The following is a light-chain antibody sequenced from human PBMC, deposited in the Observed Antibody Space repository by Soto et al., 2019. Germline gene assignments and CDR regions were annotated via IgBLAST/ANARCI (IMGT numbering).Light chain of an antibody. J-gene: IGLJ3*02. CDR1: SSNIGAGYE. V-gene: IGLV1-40*01. Sequence: QSVLTQPPSVSGAPGQRVTISCTGSSSNIGAGYEVHWYQQLPGTAPKLLIYGNNNRPSGVPDRISGSKSGTSVSLAITGLRAEDEADYYCLSYDNSLGVVFGGGTKLTVL. CDR2: GNN. CDR3: LSYDNSLGVV.